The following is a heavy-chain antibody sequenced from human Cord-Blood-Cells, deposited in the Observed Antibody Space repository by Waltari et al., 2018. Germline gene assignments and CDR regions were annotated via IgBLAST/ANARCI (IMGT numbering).Heavy chain of an antibody. D-gene: IGHD3-9*01. CDR1: GFTFSSHG. CDR3: AKSWLSDGDAFDI. V-gene: IGHV3-30*18. J-gene: IGHJ3*02. Sequence: QVQLVESGGGVVQPGRSLRLSCAACGFTFSSHGMHWVRQAPGKGLEWVAVIWYDGSNKYYADSVKGRFTISRDNSKNTLYLQMNSLRAEDTAMYYCAKSWLSDGDAFDIWGQGTMVTVSS. CDR2: IWYDGSNK.